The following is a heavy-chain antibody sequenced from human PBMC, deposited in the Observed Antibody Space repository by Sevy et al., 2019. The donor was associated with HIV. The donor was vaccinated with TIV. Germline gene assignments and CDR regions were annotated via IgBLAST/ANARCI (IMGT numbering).Heavy chain of an antibody. D-gene: IGHD2-8*01. J-gene: IGHJ4*02. CDR1: GFTFSKYS. CDR2: LSFGCGEI. CDR3: AREGCTKPHDY. V-gene: IGHV3-23*01. Sequence: GGSLRLSCAASGFTFSKYSMSWVRQPPGKGLEWVSTLSFGCGEINYADSVKGGFTISRDNSNRSLYLQMNNLRPEDTTVYYCAREGCTKPHDYWGQGTLVTVSS.